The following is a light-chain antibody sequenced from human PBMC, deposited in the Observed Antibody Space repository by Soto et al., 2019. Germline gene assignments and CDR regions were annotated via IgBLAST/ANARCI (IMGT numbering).Light chain of an antibody. J-gene: IGKJ5*01. CDR2: DTS. CDR3: QQRRNWPPIT. V-gene: IGKV3-11*01. CDR1: QRVSRY. Sequence: EIVLTQSPATLSLSPGERATLSCRASQRVSRYLDWYQQKPGQAPRLLIYDTSNRATGIPARFSGSGSGKDFTLTISILEPEEFEVYYCQQRRNWPPITFGQGTRLEIK.